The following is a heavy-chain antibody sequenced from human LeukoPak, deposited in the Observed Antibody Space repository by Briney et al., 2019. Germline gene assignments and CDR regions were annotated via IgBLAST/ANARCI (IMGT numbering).Heavy chain of an antibody. J-gene: IGHJ4*02. V-gene: IGHV3-21*01. Sequence: GGSLRLSCAASGFTFNSYSMNWVRQAPGKGLEWVSSLSSSSSYKYYADSVKGRFTISRDNAKNSLYLQMNSLRAEDTAVYYCARGRAHELHSGWYLPFDYWGQGTLVTVSS. CDR2: LSSSSSYK. D-gene: IGHD6-19*01. CDR1: GFTFNSYS. CDR3: ARGRAHELHSGWYLPFDY.